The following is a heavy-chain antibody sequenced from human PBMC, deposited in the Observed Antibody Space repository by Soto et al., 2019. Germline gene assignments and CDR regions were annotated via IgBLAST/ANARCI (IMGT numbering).Heavy chain of an antibody. CDR2: VSHSGNT. J-gene: IGHJ3*02. D-gene: IGHD2-15*01. CDR3: ARWKNDCSGSSCPHAFDI. V-gene: IGHV4-34*01. CDR1: GGSFSKYY. Sequence: PSETLSLTCAVYGGSFSKYYWTWIRQPPGKGLEWIGEVSHSGNTNYNPSLKSRVTISLDTSNNYFSLEVTSVTAADTAMYYCARWKNDCSGSSCPHAFDIWGQGTMVTVSS.